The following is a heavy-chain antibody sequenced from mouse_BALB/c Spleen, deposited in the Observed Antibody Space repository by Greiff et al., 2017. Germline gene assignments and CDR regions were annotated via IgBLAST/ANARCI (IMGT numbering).Heavy chain of an antibody. J-gene: IGHJ1*01. D-gene: IGHD1-1*01. Sequence: EVMLVESGGGLVQPGGSLKLSCAASGFTFSSYGMSWVRQTPDKRLELVATINSNGGSTYYPDSVKGRFTISRDNAKNTLYLQMSSLKSEDTAMYYCARRYGSSYWYFDVWGAGTTVTVSS. V-gene: IGHV5-6-3*01. CDR2: INSNGGST. CDR1: GFTFSSYG. CDR3: ARRYGSSYWYFDV.